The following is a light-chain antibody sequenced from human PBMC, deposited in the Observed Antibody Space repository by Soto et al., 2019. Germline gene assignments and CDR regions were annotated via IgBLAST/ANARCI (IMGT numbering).Light chain of an antibody. CDR2: GAS. J-gene: IGKJ1*01. V-gene: IGKV3-20*01. CDR3: QQYGRSLT. Sequence: EIVLTQSPGTLSLSPGERATLSCRASQSVSSSYLAWYQQKPGQAPRLLIYGASSRATVIADRFSGSGSGTVFTLTISREEPEVCACYYCQQYGRSLTFGEGTKVEIK. CDR1: QSVSSSY.